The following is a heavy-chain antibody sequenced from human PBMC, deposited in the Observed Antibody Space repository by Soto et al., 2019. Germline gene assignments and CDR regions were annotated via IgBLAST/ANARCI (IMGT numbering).Heavy chain of an antibody. D-gene: IGHD5-18*01. V-gene: IGHV1-18*01. CDR3: ARDHRYSYGYEGFPYFDY. Sequence: ASVKVSCKASGYTFTSYGISWVRQAPGQGLEWMGWISAYNGNTNYAQKLQGRVTMTTDTSTSTAYMELRSLRSDDTAVYYCARDHRYSYGYEGFPYFDYWGQGTLVTVSS. CDR2: ISAYNGNT. CDR1: GYTFTSYG. J-gene: IGHJ4*02.